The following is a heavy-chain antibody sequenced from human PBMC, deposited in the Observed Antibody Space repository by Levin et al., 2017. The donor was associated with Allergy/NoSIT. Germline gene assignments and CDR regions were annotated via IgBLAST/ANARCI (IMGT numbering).Heavy chain of an antibody. J-gene: IGHJ4*02. CDR1: GFAVNSNY. Sequence: GGSLRLSCAASGFAVNSNYMSWVRQAPGKGLEWVSVIYAGGTTYYADSVKGRFLISRDKSKNTVFLQVNSLRAEDTAVYHCARGISSCLYGGIYFDSWGQGTLVTVSS. V-gene: IGHV3-66*01. CDR2: IYAGGTT. D-gene: IGHD3-16*01. CDR3: ARGISSCLYGGIYFDS.